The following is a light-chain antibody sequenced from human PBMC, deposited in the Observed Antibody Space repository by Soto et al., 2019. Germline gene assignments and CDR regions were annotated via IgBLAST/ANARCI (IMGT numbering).Light chain of an antibody. V-gene: IGLV1-40*01. Sequence: QSVLTQSPSVSGAPGQRVTISCTGSSSNIGAGYDVHWYQQLPGTAPKLLIYGNINRPSGVPDRFSGSKSGTSASLAITGLQAEDEADYYCQSYDSSLSAVVFGGGTKVTVL. CDR2: GNI. J-gene: IGLJ2*01. CDR1: SSNIGAGYD. CDR3: QSYDSSLSAVV.